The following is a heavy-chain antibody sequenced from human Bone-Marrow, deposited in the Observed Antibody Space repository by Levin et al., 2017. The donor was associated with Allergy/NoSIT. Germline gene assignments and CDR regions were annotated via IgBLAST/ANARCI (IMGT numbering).Heavy chain of an antibody. CDR1: GFTVSNNY. Sequence: GGSLRLSCAVSGFTVSNNYMSWVRQAPGAGLEWVPLIYSVGTTYYADSVKGRFTISRDNSRNTLYLQMNSLRAEDTAVYYCTGGPSGVRGWGQGTLVTVSS. CDR3: TGGPSGVRG. CDR2: IYSVGTT. J-gene: IGHJ4*02. D-gene: IGHD3-16*01. V-gene: IGHV3-53*01.